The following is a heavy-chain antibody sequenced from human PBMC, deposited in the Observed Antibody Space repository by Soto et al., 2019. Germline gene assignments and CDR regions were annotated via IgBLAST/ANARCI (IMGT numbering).Heavy chain of an antibody. CDR1: GFSFSNYE. CDR2: ISSSSRTI. V-gene: IGHV3-48*03. CDR3: AREESFVDY. Sequence: EVQLVESGGGLVQPGGSLRLSCAASGFSFSNYEMNWVRQAPGKGLEWVSYISSSSRTIYYADSVRGRFTISRDNAKNSVYLQMNSLRAEDTAVYYCAREESFVDYWGLGTLVTVSS. J-gene: IGHJ4*02. D-gene: IGHD1-26*01.